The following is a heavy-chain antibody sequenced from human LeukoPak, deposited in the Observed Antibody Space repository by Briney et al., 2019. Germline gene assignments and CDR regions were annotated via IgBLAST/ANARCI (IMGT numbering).Heavy chain of an antibody. CDR1: GYTFTGYY. CDR2: ISAYNGNT. Sequence: GASVKVSCKASGYTFTGYYMHWVRQAPGQGLEWMGWISAYNGNTNYAQKLQGRVTMTTDTSTSTAYMELRSLRSDDTAVYYCARNEDQYGDYPYYFDYWGQGTLVTVSS. D-gene: IGHD4-17*01. V-gene: IGHV1-18*04. J-gene: IGHJ4*02. CDR3: ARNEDQYGDYPYYFDY.